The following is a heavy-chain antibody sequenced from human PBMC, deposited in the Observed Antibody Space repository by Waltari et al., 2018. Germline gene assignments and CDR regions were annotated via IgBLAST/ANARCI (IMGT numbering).Heavy chain of an antibody. D-gene: IGHD2-15*01. CDR2: ITRKGDTI. J-gene: IGHJ4*02. Sequence: EEQLEESGGGWVHLGGSLGSSWEGLDSPLTLMKRNWFRQAPGKGLGWLSAITRKGDTIYYADSVKGRFTISRDNVKNSLFLQMNSLTAEDSAVYYCARDRAPGGKSLYFDCWGQGTLVTVSS. CDR1: DSPLTLM. V-gene: IGHV3-48*03. CDR3: ARDRAPGGKSLYFDC.